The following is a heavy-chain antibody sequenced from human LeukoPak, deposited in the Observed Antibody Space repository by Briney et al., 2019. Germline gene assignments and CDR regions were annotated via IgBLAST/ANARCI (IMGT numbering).Heavy chain of an antibody. Sequence: ASVKVSCKVFGYTFTAYYTHWVRQAPGQGLEWMGWLNPNSGGTNYAQNLQGRVTMTRDTSISTAYMELSRLTSDDTAIYYCATVYSSGWNFHYWGQGTLVTASS. CDR2: LNPNSGGT. CDR3: ATVYSSGWNFHY. J-gene: IGHJ4*02. V-gene: IGHV1-2*02. CDR1: GYTFTAYY. D-gene: IGHD6-19*01.